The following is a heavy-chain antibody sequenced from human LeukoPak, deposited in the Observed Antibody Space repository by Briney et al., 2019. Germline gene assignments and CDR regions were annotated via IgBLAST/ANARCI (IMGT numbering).Heavy chain of an antibody. J-gene: IGHJ5*02. CDR3: TGGGSGWGWFDP. Sequence: GGSLRLSCTASGFTFGDYAMTWVRQAPGKGLECLGFIRSTPYGGTVEYAASVRGRFTISRDDSKSIAYLQMNSLKTEDTAVYYYTGGGSGWGWFDPWGQGTLVTVSS. D-gene: IGHD6-19*01. CDR2: IRSTPYGGTV. V-gene: IGHV3-49*04. CDR1: GFTFGDYA.